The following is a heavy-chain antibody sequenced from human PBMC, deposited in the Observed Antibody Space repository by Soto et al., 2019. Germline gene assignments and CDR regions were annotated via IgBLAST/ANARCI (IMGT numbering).Heavy chain of an antibody. D-gene: IGHD1-1*01. CDR3: ARGGLEPFAY. CDR2: INDYGTTI. V-gene: IGHV3-74*01. J-gene: IGHJ4*02. CDR1: GFNLGSYW. Sequence: EVQLVEAGGGLVQPGGSLRLSCAASGFNLGSYWMHWVRQAPGKGLVWVSRINDYGTTINYAESVEGRFTISRDDAKSEVYLQMNNLRAEDTAVYYCARGGLEPFAYWGQGALVNVSS.